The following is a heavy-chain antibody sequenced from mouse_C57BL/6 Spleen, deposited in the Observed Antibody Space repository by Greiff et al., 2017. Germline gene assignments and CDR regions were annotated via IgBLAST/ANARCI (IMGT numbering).Heavy chain of an antibody. CDR1: GYTFTGYW. CDR3: ARWVTTGYYYAMDY. J-gene: IGHJ4*01. CDR2: ILPGSGST. Sequence: QVQLQQSGAELMKPGASVKLSCKATGYTFTGYWIEWVKQRPGHGLEWIGEILPGSGSTNYNEKFKGKATVTADTSSNTAYMQLSSLQNEESAIYYCARWVTTGYYYAMDYWGQGTSVTVSS. V-gene: IGHV1-9*01. D-gene: IGHD2-2*01.